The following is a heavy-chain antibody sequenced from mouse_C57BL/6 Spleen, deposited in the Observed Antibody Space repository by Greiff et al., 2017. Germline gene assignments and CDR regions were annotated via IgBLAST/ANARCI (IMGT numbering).Heavy chain of an antibody. J-gene: IGHJ2*01. CDR3: AREGSLYYFDY. CDR1: GYAFTNYL. Sequence: VQLQQSGAELVRPGTSVKVSCKASGYAFTNYLIEWVKQRPGQGLEWIGVINPESGGTNYNEKFKGKATLTADKSTSTAYMQLSSLTSEDAAVYFCAREGSLYYFDYWGQGTTLTVSS. CDR2: INPESGGT. V-gene: IGHV1-54*01.